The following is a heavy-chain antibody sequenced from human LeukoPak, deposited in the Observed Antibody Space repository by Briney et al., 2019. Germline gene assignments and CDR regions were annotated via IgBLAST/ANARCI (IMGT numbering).Heavy chain of an antibody. CDR1: GLTFSNYV. CDR3: AAASGGWYRYYFDS. D-gene: IGHD6-13*01. J-gene: IGHJ4*02. CDR2: ISSSSNMI. V-gene: IGHV3-48*03. Sequence: PGGSLRLSCAASGLTFSNYVMNWVRQAPGKGLEWLSYISSSSNMIFYAESVKGRFTISRDSAKNSLYLQMNSLGAEDTAIYYCAAASGGWYRYYFDSWGQGTLVTVSS.